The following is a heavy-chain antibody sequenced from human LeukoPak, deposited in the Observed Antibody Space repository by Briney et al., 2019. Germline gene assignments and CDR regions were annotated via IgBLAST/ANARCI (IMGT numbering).Heavy chain of an antibody. Sequence: SETLSLTCTVPRGSISPNYWTWIRQPPGKGLEWIGSIYYSGNTFYNPSLKSRVTISVDTSKNQFSLKLRSVTAADTAVYYCARIAVAITRYFDYWGQGTLVTVSS. V-gene: IGHV4-59*05. CDR3: ARIAVAITRYFDY. D-gene: IGHD3-22*01. J-gene: IGHJ4*02. CDR2: IYYSGNT. CDR1: RGSISPNY.